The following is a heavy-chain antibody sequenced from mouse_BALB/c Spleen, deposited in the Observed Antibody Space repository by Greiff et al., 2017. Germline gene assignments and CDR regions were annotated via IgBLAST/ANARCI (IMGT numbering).Heavy chain of an antibody. D-gene: IGHD3-1*01. CDR3: AMRGSWFAY. CDR1: GFALTSYV. J-gene: IGHJ3*01. V-gene: IGHV2-2*02. Sequence: VQRVESGPGLVQPSQCLSISCTVSGFALTSYVVHWVRQSPGKGLEWLGVIWSGGSTDYNAAFISRLSISKDNPKSQGFFKMNSLRANDTAIYYCAMRGSWFAYWGQGTLVTVSA. CDR2: IWSGGST.